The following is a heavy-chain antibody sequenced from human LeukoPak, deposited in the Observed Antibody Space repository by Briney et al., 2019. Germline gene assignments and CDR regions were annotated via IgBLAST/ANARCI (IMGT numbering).Heavy chain of an antibody. CDR2: IYYSGSA. Sequence: SETLSLTCTVSGGSISGYYWTWIRQPPGKGLEWIGYIYYSGSAYYNPSLKSRVAMSVDTSKNQFSLKLSSVSTADTAVYYCARAGGYSGYASNWGQGTLVTVSS. CDR1: GGSISGYY. V-gene: IGHV4-59*01. CDR3: ARAGGYSGYASN. D-gene: IGHD5-12*01. J-gene: IGHJ4*02.